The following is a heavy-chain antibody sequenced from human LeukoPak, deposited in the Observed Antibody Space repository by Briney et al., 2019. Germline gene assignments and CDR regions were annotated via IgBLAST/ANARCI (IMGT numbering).Heavy chain of an antibody. J-gene: IGHJ3*02. Sequence: SETLSLTCSVSGGFISSYYWSWIRQPVGKGLEWIGRIYTSGSTNYNPSLKSRVTISVDTSKNQFSLKLSSVTAADTAVYYCARGPRYYDFWSGYYGRHAFDIWGQGTMVTVSS. CDR1: GGFISSYY. CDR3: ARGPRYYDFWSGYYGRHAFDI. D-gene: IGHD3-3*01. CDR2: IYTSGST. V-gene: IGHV4-4*07.